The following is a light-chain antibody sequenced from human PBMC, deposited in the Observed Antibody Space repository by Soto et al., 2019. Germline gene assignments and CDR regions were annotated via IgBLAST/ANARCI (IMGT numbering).Light chain of an antibody. CDR1: QSISSY. J-gene: IGKJ4*01. CDR2: AAS. V-gene: IGKV1-39*01. Sequence: EIQMTQSPSSLSASVGDRVTLTCRASQSISSYLNRYQQKPGKAPKLLIYAASSLKSGVPSRFSGSGSGTDSILTSSRLQAEDFVTFYYQHSYSTPLTFGGGTKVDIK. CDR3: QHSYSTPLT.